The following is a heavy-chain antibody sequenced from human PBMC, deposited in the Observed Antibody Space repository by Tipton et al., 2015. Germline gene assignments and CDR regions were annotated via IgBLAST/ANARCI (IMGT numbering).Heavy chain of an antibody. Sequence: TLSLTCTVSGGSISSSSYYWGWIRQPPGKGLEWIGSIYYSGSTYYNPSLKSRVTISVDTSKNQFSLKLSSVTAADTAVYYCARDLRGDYYGMDVWGQGTTVTVSS. V-gene: IGHV4-39*02. CDR1: GGSISSSSYY. D-gene: IGHD3-16*01. CDR3: ARDLRGDYYGMDV. J-gene: IGHJ6*02. CDR2: IYYSGST.